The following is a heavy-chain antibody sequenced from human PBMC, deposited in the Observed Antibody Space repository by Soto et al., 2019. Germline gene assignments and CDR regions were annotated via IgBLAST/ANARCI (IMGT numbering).Heavy chain of an antibody. CDR3: ARTARATVTMGGYYYYDMDV. Sequence: SETLSLTCAVSGGSINSGGYYWTWIRQHPGKGLEWIGHIYQSGSAYYNPSLKSRVTMSVDTSKNQFSLKLTSVTAADTAVYYCARTARATVTMGGYYYYDMDVWGQGTTVTVSS. V-gene: IGHV4-31*11. CDR1: GGSINSGGYY. CDR2: IYQSGSA. D-gene: IGHD4-17*01. J-gene: IGHJ6*02.